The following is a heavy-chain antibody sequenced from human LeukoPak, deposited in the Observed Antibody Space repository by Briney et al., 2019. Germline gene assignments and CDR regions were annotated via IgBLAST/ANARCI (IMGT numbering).Heavy chain of an antibody. D-gene: IGHD4-11*01. J-gene: IGHJ4*02. CDR1: GFTFSSYA. Sequence: GGSLRLSCAASGFTFSSYAMSWVRQAPGKGLEWVSAISGSGGSTYYADSVKGRFTISRDNSKNTLYLQMDSLRAEDTAVYYCARDPLSHNSNWRPYYFDCWGQGTLVTVSS. V-gene: IGHV3-23*01. CDR3: ARDPLSHNSNWRPYYFDC. CDR2: ISGSGGST.